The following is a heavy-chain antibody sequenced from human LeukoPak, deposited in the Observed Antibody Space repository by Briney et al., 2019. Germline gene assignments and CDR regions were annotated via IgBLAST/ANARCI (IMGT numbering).Heavy chain of an antibody. CDR1: GITLNTYA. J-gene: IGHJ4*02. V-gene: IGHV3-23*01. CDR2: TSYRGLNT. Sequence: PGGSLRLSCAASGITLNTYAMSWVRQAPGKGLEWVSGTSYRGLNTYYRDSVRGRFIISRDNSKNTLYLQMNSLRAEDTAVYYCARADYDYVWGSYRQYYFDYWGQGTLVTVSS. CDR3: ARADYDYVWGSYRQYYFDY. D-gene: IGHD3-16*02.